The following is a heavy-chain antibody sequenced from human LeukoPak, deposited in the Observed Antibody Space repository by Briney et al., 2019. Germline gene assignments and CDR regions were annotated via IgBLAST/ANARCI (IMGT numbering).Heavy chain of an antibody. CDR2: IYNSDST. CDR3: ARQGNYDRSLSWFDP. Sequence: SETLSLTCTVSGGSISSYYWXXXXXPPXXXXXXIGHIYNSDSTKYNPSLKSRVTISVDTSKNQFSLKLGSVTAADTAMYYCARQGNYDRSLSWFDPWGQGTLVTVSS. CDR1: GGSISSYY. V-gene: IGHV4-59*08. D-gene: IGHD3-22*01. J-gene: IGHJ5*02.